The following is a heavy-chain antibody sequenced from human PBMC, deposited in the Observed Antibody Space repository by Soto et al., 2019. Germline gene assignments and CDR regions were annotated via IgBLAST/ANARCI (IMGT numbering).Heavy chain of an antibody. CDR3: ARSGRYSSSSVYYYYRMDV. V-gene: IGHV3-30-3*01. J-gene: IGHJ6*02. Sequence: PGGSLRLSCAASGFTFSSYAMHWVRQAPGKGLEWVAVISYDGSNKYYADSVKGRFTISRDNSKNTLYLQMNSLRAEDTAVYYCARSGRYSSSSVYYYYRMDVWGQGTTVTVSS. CDR2: ISYDGSNK. D-gene: IGHD6-6*01. CDR1: GFTFSSYA.